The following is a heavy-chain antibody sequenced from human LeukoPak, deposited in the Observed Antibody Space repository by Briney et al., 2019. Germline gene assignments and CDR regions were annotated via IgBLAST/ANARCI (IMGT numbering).Heavy chain of an antibody. V-gene: IGHV3-23*01. D-gene: IGHD2-2*01. J-gene: IGHJ4*02. CDR3: AKGIAGSRSSSSPDY. CDR1: GFTFTSYS. CDR2: ISGGGGST. Sequence: PGGSLRLSCAASGFTFTSYSMNWVRQAPGKGLEWVSTISGGGGSTYYADSVKGRFTISRDNSKNTLYLQVNSLRAEDTAIYYCAKGIAGSRSSSSPDYWGQGTLVTVSS.